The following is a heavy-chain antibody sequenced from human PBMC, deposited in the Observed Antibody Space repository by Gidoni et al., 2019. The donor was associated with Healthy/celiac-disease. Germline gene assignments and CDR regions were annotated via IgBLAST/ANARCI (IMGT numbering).Heavy chain of an antibody. CDR3: AKGAEPLGSA. J-gene: IGHJ5*02. D-gene: IGHD3-10*01. CDR2: ISGSGGSK. CDR1: GFTFSSYA. V-gene: IGHV3-23*01. Sequence: EVQLLESGGGLVQPGGSLRLSCAASGFTFSSYAMSWVRQAPGKGLEWVSAISGSGGSKYYADPVKGRFTISRENSKNTLYLEMNSLRAEDKAVYYCAKGAEPLGSALGQGTLVTVSS.